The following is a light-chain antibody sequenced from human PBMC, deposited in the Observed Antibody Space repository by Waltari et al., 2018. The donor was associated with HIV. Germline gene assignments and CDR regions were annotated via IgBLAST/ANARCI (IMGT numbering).Light chain of an antibody. CDR2: KAS. J-gene: IGKJ2*01. V-gene: IGKV1-5*03. CDR3: QQYNNWYT. CDR1: QNINTW. Sequence: DVQMTQSPSTLSASVGDRVTITCRASQNINTWLAWYPQKPGKAPKLLIYKASTLESGVPSRFSGSGSGTEFTLTISSLQPDDFATYYCQQYNNWYTFGQGTKLE.